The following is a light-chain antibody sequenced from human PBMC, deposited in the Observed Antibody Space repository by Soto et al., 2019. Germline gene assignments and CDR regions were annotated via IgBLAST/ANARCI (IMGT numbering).Light chain of an antibody. J-gene: IGKJ4*01. CDR1: QRINNW. CDR3: QQYKRYSLT. V-gene: IGKV1-5*01. CDR2: DGF. Sequence: DIQMTQSPSTLSASVGDRVTITCRASQRINNWLAGYQQKPGKAPKLLIYDGFSLESGVPLRFSGSGFGTEFPLTLSSLQPDDSATYYCQQYKRYSLTFGGGTKVEIK.